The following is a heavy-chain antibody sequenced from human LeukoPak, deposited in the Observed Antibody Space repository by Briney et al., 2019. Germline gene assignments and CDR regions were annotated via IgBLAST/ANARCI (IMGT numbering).Heavy chain of an antibody. CDR2: ISGNGGST. Sequence: GGSLRLSCAASGLIFSRYAVGWVRQASGKGLEWVSVISGNGGSTYYADSVKGRFTISRDNSRNPLYLQMNSLRGEDTAVYFCAREAPGYFDYWGLGALVTVSS. J-gene: IGHJ4*02. V-gene: IGHV3-23*01. D-gene: IGHD2-2*01. CDR1: GLIFSRYA. CDR3: AREAPGYFDY.